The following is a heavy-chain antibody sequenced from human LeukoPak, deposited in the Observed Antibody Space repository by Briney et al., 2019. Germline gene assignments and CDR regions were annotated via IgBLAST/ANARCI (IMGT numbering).Heavy chain of an antibody. CDR1: GYIFTGYY. J-gene: IGHJ4*02. Sequence: ASVKVSCKASGYIFTGYYMHWVRQAPGQGLEWMGRINPNSGGTNYAQKFQGRVTMTRDTSISTAYMELSRLRSDDTAVYYCARTYYYDSSGYYALDFDYWGQGTLVTVSS. D-gene: IGHD3-22*01. CDR3: ARTYYYDSSGYYALDFDY. V-gene: IGHV1-2*06. CDR2: INPNSGGT.